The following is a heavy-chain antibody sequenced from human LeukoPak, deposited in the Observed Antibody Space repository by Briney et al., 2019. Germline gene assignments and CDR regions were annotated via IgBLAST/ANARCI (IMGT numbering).Heavy chain of an antibody. D-gene: IGHD6-19*01. V-gene: IGHV5-51*01. J-gene: IGHJ3*02. CDR3: ARRRKQWLSDDAFDI. Sequence: GEPLKISCKGSGYSFTSYWIGWVRQMPGKGLEWMGIIYPGDSDTRYSPSFQGQVTISADKSISTAYLQWSSLKASDTAMYYCARRRKQWLSDDAFDIWGQGTMVTVSS. CDR2: IYPGDSDT. CDR1: GYSFTSYW.